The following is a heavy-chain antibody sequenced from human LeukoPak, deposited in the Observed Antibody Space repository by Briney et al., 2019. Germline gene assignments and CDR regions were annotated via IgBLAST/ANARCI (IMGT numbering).Heavy chain of an antibody. V-gene: IGHV4-59*01. CDR2: IYYSGST. Sequence: SETLSLTCTVSGGSISSYYWSWIRQPPGKGLEWIGYIYYSGSTNYNPSLKSRVTISVDTSKNQFSLKLSSVTAADTAVYYCARGVVLLWFGEHWFDPWGQGTLVTVSS. CDR1: GGSISSYY. CDR3: ARGVVLLWFGEHWFDP. D-gene: IGHD3-10*01. J-gene: IGHJ5*02.